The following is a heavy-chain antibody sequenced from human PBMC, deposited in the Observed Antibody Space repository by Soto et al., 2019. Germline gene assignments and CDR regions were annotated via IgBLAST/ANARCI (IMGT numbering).Heavy chain of an antibody. J-gene: IGHJ6*02. V-gene: IGHV1-69*18. D-gene: IGHD3-10*02. CDR2: LIPMFGTT. Sequence: QVQLVQSGAEVKTPGSSVKVSCEASGGTFSSYSINWVRQAPGQGLEWMGRLIPMFGTTDYAQRFHGRVTFTADDATNTAPKDVTYLTSENTSVYYVSRTSVLAVTGFYVVDFWGQGTTVIVSS. CDR1: GGTFSSYS. CDR3: SRTSVLAVTGFYVVDF.